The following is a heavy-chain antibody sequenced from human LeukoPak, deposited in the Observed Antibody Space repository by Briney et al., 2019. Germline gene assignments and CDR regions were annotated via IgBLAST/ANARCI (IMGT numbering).Heavy chain of an antibody. V-gene: IGHV3-15*05. CDR3: TTDSYCSTTTCYASSNYYYGLDA. CDR1: GFTFSNAW. CDR2: IYRNADGGTT. J-gene: IGHJ6*02. D-gene: IGHD2-2*01. Sequence: GGSLRLSCAASGFTFSNAWMTWVRQAPGKGLEWCGRIYRNADGGTTDYAAPVKGRFTISRDDSKNTLYLQMNSLKTEATAVYYCTTDSYCSTTTCYASSNYYYGLDAWGQGTSVTVSS.